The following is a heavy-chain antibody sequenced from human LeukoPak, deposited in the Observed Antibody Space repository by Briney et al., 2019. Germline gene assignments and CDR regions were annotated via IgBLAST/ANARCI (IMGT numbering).Heavy chain of an antibody. CDR2: ISYDGSNK. Sequence: GGSLRLSCAASGFTFSSYGMHWVRQAPGKGLEWVAVISYDGSNKYYADSVKGRFTISRDNSKNTLYLQMNSLRAEDTAVYYCAKDETMVRGVTPGPGYWGQGTLVTVSS. J-gene: IGHJ4*02. V-gene: IGHV3-30*18. CDR3: AKDETMVRGVTPGPGY. CDR1: GFTFSSYG. D-gene: IGHD3-10*01.